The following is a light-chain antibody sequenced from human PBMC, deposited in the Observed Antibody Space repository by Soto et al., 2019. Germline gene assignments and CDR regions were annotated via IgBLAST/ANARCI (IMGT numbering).Light chain of an antibody. CDR2: DAS. Sequence: DIQMTQSPSSLSASVGDRVTITCQASQDISNYLNWYQQKPGKAPKLLIYDASNLETGVPSRFSGSGSGTDFTFTISSLQPEDFATYYCLQYNGYYRTFGQGTKV. CDR1: QDISNY. CDR3: LQYNGYYRT. V-gene: IGKV1-33*01. J-gene: IGKJ1*01.